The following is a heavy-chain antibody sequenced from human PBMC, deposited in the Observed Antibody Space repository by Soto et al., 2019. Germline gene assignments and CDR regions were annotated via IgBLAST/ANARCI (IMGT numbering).Heavy chain of an antibody. V-gene: IGHV3-23*01. CDR2: FDGSVGHT. Sequence: GGSLRLSCAASGLSFSSYAVSWVRQAPGKGLEWVSVFDGSVGHTYYTNSVKGRFTISHDNSKNTLFLQMNSLKAEDTAVYFCAMQIQYDTGWPLPYWGQGTLGTVS. CDR3: AMQIQYDTGWPLPY. CDR1: GLSFSSYA. D-gene: IGHD6-19*01. J-gene: IGHJ4*02.